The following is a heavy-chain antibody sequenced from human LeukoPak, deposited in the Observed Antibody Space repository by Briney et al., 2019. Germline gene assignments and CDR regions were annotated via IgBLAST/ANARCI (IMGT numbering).Heavy chain of an antibody. CDR3: AKLLDGAGTGS. V-gene: IGHV3-23*01. D-gene: IGHD3-10*01. CDR1: GFNFDDYG. CDR2: ISGSGVST. Sequence: GGSLRLSCAASGFNFDDYGMSWVRQAPGKGLEWVSSISGSGVSTYYADSVKGRFTISRDNSKNTLYLQMNSLRAEDTAVYYCAKLLDGAGTGSWGQGTLVTVSS. J-gene: IGHJ4*02.